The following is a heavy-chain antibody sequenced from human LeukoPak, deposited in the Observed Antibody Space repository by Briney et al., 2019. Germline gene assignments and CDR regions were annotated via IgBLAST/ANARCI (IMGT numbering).Heavy chain of an antibody. CDR3: ARDLGYSYGHPFDY. Sequence: PGRSLRLSCAASGFTFSSYGMHWVRQAPGKGLEWVTLIWYDGSNKYYADSVKGRFTISRDNSKNTLYLQMNSLRAEDTAVYYRARDLGYSYGHPFDYWGQGTLVTVSS. V-gene: IGHV3-33*01. D-gene: IGHD5-18*01. J-gene: IGHJ4*02. CDR2: IWYDGSNK. CDR1: GFTFSSYG.